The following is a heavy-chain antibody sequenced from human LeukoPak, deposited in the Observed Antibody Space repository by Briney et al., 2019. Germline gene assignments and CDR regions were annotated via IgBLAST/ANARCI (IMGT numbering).Heavy chain of an antibody. CDR3: ARLGMVRGVIRYNWFDP. CDR1: GGSFSGYY. V-gene: IGHV4-34*01. J-gene: IGHJ5*02. CDR2: INHSGST. D-gene: IGHD3-10*01. Sequence: PSETLSLTCAVYGGSFSGYYWSWIRQPPGKGLEWIGEINHSGSTNYNPSLKGRGTISVDTSKNQFSLKLSSVTAADTAVYYCARLGMVRGVIRYNWFDPWGQGTLVTVSS.